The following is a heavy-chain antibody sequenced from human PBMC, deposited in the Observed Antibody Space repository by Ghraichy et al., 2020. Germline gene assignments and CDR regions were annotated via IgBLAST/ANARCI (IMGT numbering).Heavy chain of an antibody. V-gene: IGHV1-69*13. J-gene: IGHJ4*02. D-gene: IGHD5-18*01. CDR2: IIPIFGTA. CDR3: AIETRHPPQDTAMDS. CDR1: GGTFSSYA. Sequence: SVKVSCKAYGGTFSSYAISWVRQAPGQGLEWMGVIIPIFGTANYAQKFQGRVTITADESTSTAYMELSSLRSEDTAVYYCAIETRHPPQDTAMDSWGQGPLVTVSS.